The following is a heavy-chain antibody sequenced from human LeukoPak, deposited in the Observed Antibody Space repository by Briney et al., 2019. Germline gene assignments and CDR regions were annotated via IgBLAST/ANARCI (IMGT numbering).Heavy chain of an antibody. J-gene: IGHJ4*02. CDR1: GDSISSGDYY. CDR2: IYYSGST. D-gene: IGHD2-21*02. Sequence: SETLSLTCTVSGDSISSGDYYWSWIRQPPGKGLEWIGYIYYSGSTYYNPSLKSRVTISVDTSKNQFSLKLSSVTAADTAVYYCARAPLIVVVTAILDYFDYWGQGTLVTVSS. V-gene: IGHV4-30-4*01. CDR3: ARAPLIVVVTAILDYFDY.